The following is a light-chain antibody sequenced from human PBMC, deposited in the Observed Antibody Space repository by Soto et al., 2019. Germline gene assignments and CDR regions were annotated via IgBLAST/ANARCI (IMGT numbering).Light chain of an antibody. CDR1: QSVLYSSNNKNY. Sequence: DIVMTQSPDSLAVSLGERATINCKSSQSVLYSSNNKNYLAWYQQKPGQSPKLLVYWASTRESGVPDRFSGSGSGTDFTLTISSPQAEDVAVYYCQQYYNGPATFGQGTRLEIK. J-gene: IGKJ5*01. CDR3: QQYYNGPAT. CDR2: WAS. V-gene: IGKV4-1*01.